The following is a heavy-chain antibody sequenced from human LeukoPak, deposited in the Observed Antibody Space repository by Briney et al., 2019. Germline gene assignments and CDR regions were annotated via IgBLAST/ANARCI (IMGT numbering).Heavy chain of an antibody. J-gene: IGHJ4*02. CDR3: ARFGVSGLDY. Sequence: PGGSLRLSCAASGFTFSSYWMHWVRQAPGKGLVWVSRINSDESDTRYADSVKGRFTISRDNAKNTLYLQMNSLRAEDTAVYHCARFGVSGLDYWGQGSLVTVSS. V-gene: IGHV3-74*01. D-gene: IGHD3-3*01. CDR1: GFTFSSYW. CDR2: INSDESDT.